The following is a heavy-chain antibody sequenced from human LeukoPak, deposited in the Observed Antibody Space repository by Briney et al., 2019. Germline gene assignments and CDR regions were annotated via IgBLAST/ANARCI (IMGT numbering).Heavy chain of an antibody. Sequence: PSQTLSLTCTVSGGSISSGDYYWSWIRQPPGKGLEWIGYIYYSGSTYYNPSLKSRVTISVDTSKNQFSLKLSSVTAADTAVYYCARESIAARFGLYYYYYMDVWGKGTTVTVS. CDR2: IYYSGST. D-gene: IGHD6-6*01. CDR1: GGSISSGDYY. J-gene: IGHJ6*03. CDR3: ARESIAARFGLYYYYYMDV. V-gene: IGHV4-30-4*08.